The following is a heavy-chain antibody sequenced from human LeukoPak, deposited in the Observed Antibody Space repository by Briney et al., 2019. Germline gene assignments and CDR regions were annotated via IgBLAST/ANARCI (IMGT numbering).Heavy chain of an antibody. V-gene: IGHV3-9*01. Sequence: PGGSLRLSCAASGFTFDDYAMHWVRQAPGKGLEWVSGISWNSGSIGYADSVKGRFTISRDNAKNSLYLQMNSLRAEDTALYYCAKDMGDSGLAAAGGGFQHWGQGTLVTVSS. D-gene: IGHD6-13*01. CDR3: AKDMGDSGLAAAGGGFQH. CDR2: ISWNSGSI. CDR1: GFTFDDYA. J-gene: IGHJ1*01.